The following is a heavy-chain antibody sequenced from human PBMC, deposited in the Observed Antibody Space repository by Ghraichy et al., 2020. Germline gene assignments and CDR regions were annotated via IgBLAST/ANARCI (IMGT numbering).Heavy chain of an antibody. V-gene: IGHV4-38-2*01. Sequence: SETLSLTCAVSSYSISSGYYWGWLRQPPGKGLEWIGSISHSESTYYNPSLKSRVTISVDTSKNQFSLKLSSVTAADTAVYSCARGLGSCRSTSCRFDPWGQGTLVTVSS. CDR1: SYSISSGYY. J-gene: IGHJ5*02. CDR3: ARGLGSCRSTSCRFDP. CDR2: ISHSEST. D-gene: IGHD2-2*01.